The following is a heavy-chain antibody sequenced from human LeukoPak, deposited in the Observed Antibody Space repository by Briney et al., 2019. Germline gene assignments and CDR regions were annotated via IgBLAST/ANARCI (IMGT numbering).Heavy chain of an antibody. CDR1: GGSISSGGYY. J-gene: IGHJ4*02. Sequence: SETLSLTCAVSGGSISSGGYYWSWIRQPPGKGLEWIGYIYHSGSTYYNPSLKSRVTISVDRSKNQFSLKLSSVTAADTAVYYCAREGSYSSSWYYFDYWGQGTLVTVSS. V-gene: IGHV4-30-2*01. CDR2: IYHSGST. D-gene: IGHD6-13*01. CDR3: AREGSYSSSWYYFDY.